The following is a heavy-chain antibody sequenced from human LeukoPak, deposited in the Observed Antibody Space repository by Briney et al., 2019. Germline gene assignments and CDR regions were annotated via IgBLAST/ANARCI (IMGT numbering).Heavy chain of an antibody. Sequence: PGRSLRLSCTASGFTFGDYAMSWVRQAPGKGLEWVGFIRSKAYGGTTEYAASVKGRFTISRDDSKSIAYLQMNSLKTEDTAVYYCSQYYDYVWGSYRPNYFDYWGQGTLVTVSS. V-gene: IGHV3-49*04. CDR3: SQYYDYVWGSYRPNYFDY. D-gene: IGHD3-16*02. J-gene: IGHJ4*02. CDR1: GFTFGDYA. CDR2: IRSKAYGGTT.